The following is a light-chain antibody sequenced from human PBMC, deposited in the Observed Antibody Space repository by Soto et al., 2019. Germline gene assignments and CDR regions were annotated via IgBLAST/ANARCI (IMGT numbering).Light chain of an antibody. CDR2: NTN. CDR1: SGSVSAAYY. CDR3: VLYMGSGISV. Sequence: QAVVTHEPSFSVCPGGTVTLTCGLRSGSVSAAYYPSWYQQTPGQTPRTLIYNTNTRSSGVPDRFSGSILGNKAALTITGAQADDESDYYCVLYMGSGISVFGGGTKVTVL. V-gene: IGLV8-61*01. J-gene: IGLJ2*01.